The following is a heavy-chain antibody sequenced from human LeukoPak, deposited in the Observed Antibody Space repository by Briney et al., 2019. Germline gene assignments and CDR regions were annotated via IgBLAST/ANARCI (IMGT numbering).Heavy chain of an antibody. D-gene: IGHD3-9*01. J-gene: IGHJ4*02. CDR2: IIPIFGTA. V-gene: IGHV1-69*13. CDR1: GGTFSSYA. CDR3: ARAGDPYYDILTGYCFDY. Sequence: GASVKVSCKASGGTFSSYAISWVRQAPGQGLEWMGGIIPIFGTANYAQKFQGRVTITADESTSTAYMELSSLRSEDTAVYYCARAGDPYYDILTGYCFDYWGQGTLVTVSS.